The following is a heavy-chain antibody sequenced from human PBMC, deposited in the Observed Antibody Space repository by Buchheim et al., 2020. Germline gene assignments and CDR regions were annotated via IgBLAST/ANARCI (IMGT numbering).Heavy chain of an antibody. V-gene: IGHV3-7*01. D-gene: IGHD3-3*01. J-gene: IGHJ4*02. Sequence: EVHLVESGGGLVQPGGSLRLYCAASGFTFSDYWMTWVRQAPGKGLEWVANIKEDGSKKYYVDSVKGRFTISSDNAKNSLYLQMDSLRAEDTAVYYCAGGYYSGVGYWGQGTL. CDR2: IKEDGSKK. CDR1: GFTFSDYW. CDR3: AGGYYSGVGY.